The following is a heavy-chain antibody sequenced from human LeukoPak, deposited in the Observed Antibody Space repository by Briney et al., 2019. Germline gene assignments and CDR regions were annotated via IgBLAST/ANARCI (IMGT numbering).Heavy chain of an antibody. V-gene: IGHV3-30*04. D-gene: IGHD3-22*01. CDR3: AKDSRGYQDYFDY. CDR2: ISYDGSNK. Sequence: PGRSLRLSCAASGFTFSSYAMHWVRQAPGKGLEWVAVISYDGSNKYYADSVKGRFTISRDNSKNTLYLQMNSLRAEDTAVYYCAKDSRGYQDYFDYWGQGTQVTVSS. J-gene: IGHJ4*02. CDR1: GFTFSSYA.